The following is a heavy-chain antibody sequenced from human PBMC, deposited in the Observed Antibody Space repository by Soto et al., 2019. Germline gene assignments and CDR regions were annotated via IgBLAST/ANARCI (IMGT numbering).Heavy chain of an antibody. V-gene: IGHV2-5*02. CDR1: GFSLSTSGVG. J-gene: IGHJ6*02. D-gene: IGHD6-19*01. CDR2: IYWDDDK. CDR3: AHRRQAVADYYYYYGMDV. Sequence: QITLKESGPPLVKPTQTLTLTCTFSGFSLSTSGVGVGWIRQPPGKALEWLALIYWDDDKRYSPSLKSRLTITKDTSKNQVVLTMTNMDPVDTATYYCAHRRQAVADYYYYYGMDVWGQGTTVTVSS.